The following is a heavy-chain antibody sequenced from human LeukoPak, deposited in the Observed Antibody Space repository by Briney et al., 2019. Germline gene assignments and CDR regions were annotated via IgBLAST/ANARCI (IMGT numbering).Heavy chain of an antibody. CDR1: GFPFSSYW. CDR3: TRVGYIDEGIDY. J-gene: IGHJ4*02. D-gene: IGHD5-24*01. CDR2: IKQDGSKK. Sequence: GGSLRLSCVASGFPFSSYWMTWVRQAPGKGLEWVANIKQDGSKKSYVDSVEGRFTISRDNAKYSLYLQMNSLRAEDTAIYYCTRVGYIDEGIDYWGQGTLVTVSS. V-gene: IGHV3-7*04.